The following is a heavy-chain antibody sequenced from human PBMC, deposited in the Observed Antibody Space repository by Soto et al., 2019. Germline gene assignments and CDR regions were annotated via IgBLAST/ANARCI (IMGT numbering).Heavy chain of an antibody. CDR3: ARMPEPNYYYYALDV. CDR2: IYNSGST. V-gene: IGHV4-61*01. D-gene: IGHD2-2*01. CDR1: GDSVSSGTDY. Sequence: QVQLQESGPGLVKPSETLSLTCTVSGDSVSSGTDYWSWIRQPPGKGLEWMGYIYNSGSTNYNPSLKSRVTISLDTSKNQFSLRLSSVTAADTAVYYCARMPEPNYYYYALDVWGQGTTVTVSS. J-gene: IGHJ6*02.